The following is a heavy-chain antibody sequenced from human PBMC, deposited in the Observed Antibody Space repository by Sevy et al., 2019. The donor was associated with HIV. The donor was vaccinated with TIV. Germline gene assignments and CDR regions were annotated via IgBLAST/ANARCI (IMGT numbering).Heavy chain of an antibody. CDR3: ARHRGNYVDHYFFYAMDV. D-gene: IGHD4-17*01. Sequence: GGSLRLSCAASGFAFSNYYAMHWVRQAPGKGLEWVALISYDGSDTYYADSVKGRFTDSRDNFKNKLFLQMNSLTTEDTAAYYCARHRGNYVDHYFFYAMDVWGQGTTVTVSS. J-gene: IGHJ6*02. V-gene: IGHV3-30-3*01. CDR2: ISYDGSDT. CDR1: GFAFSNYYA.